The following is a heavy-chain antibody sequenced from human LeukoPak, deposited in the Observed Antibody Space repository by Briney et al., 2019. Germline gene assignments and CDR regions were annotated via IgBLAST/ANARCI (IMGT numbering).Heavy chain of an antibody. J-gene: IGHJ4*02. D-gene: IGHD6-19*01. V-gene: IGHV3-23*01. CDR3: AKDLSFSGWTHFDY. CDR2: IFPSGGEI. CDR1: GFTFSTFA. Sequence: PGGSLRLSCAASGFTFSTFAMIWVRQPPGKGLEWVSSIFPSGGEIHYADSVGGRFTISRDNSKNTLYLQMNSLRAEDTAVYYCAKDLSFSGWTHFDYWGQGTLVTVSS.